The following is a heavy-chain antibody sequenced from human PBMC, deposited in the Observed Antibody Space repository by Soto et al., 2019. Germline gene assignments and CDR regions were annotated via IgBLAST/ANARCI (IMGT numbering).Heavy chain of an antibody. V-gene: IGHV4-30-4*01. CDR3: ARLGRGPTAMVTHFDY. D-gene: IGHD5-18*01. CDR1: GGSISSGDYY. Sequence: QVQLQESGPGLVKPSQTLSLTCTVSGGSISSGDYYWSWIRQPPGKGLEWIGYIYYSGSTYYNPSLRSRVTISVYTPKNQFALKLSSVTAADTAVYYCARLGRGPTAMVTHFDYWGQGTLVTVSS. J-gene: IGHJ4*02. CDR2: IYYSGST.